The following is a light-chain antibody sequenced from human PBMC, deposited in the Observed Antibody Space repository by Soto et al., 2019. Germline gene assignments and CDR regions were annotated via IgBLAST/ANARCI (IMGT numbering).Light chain of an antibody. J-gene: IGLJ1*01. CDR1: SSNIGDNP. Sequence: LTQPPSASGTPGQRITISCSGSSSNIGDNPVNWYQQLPGAAPKLLIYINDQRPSGVPDRFSGSKSGTSASLAISGLQPEDEADYYCAAWDDSLNALFGTGTKVTVL. CDR2: IND. CDR3: AAWDDSLNAL. V-gene: IGLV1-44*01.